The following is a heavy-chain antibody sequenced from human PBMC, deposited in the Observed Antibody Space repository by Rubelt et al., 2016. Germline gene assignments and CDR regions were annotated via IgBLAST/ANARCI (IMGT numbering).Heavy chain of an antibody. V-gene: IGHV3-21*06. CDR3: ATDGSEWSRDN. J-gene: IGHJ1*01. CDR1: GFIFTKTG. D-gene: IGHD3-3*01. Sequence: EVHLVESGGGLVKPGGSLRLSCAASGFIFTKTGMTWIRQAPGKGLEWVSTIVYSGNDQFYADSVKGRFTISRDNARNLVFLQMNSRRVDETAVYYCATDGSEWSRDNWGQGTLVTVSS. CDR2: IVYSGNDQ.